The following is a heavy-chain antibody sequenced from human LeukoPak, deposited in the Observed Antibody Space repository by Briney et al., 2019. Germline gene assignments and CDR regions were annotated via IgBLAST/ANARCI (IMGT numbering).Heavy chain of an antibody. Sequence: GGSLRLSCAAFGSTFNSYATSWVRHAPGKGRQWVSAISGSGANTYYADTVKGRFTITRDNSKNTLYLPVNSLRAQDTAVYYCARLDYFSGGYCYSSHSDMDVWGQGTTVTVSS. CDR1: GSTFNSYA. V-gene: IGHV3-23*01. J-gene: IGHJ6*02. CDR3: ARLDYFSGGYCYSSHSDMDV. D-gene: IGHD2-15*01. CDR2: ISGSGANT.